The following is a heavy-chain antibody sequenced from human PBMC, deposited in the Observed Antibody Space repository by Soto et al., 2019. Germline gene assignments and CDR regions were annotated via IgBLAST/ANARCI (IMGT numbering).Heavy chain of an antibody. V-gene: IGHV4-31*03. CDR2: IYYSGST. D-gene: IGHD2-15*01. Sequence: QVQLQESGPGLVKPSQTLSLTCTVSGGSISSGGYYWSWIRQHPGKGLEWIGYIYYSGSTYYNPSLKSRVTISVATSKNHFSLKLSSVTAADTAVYYCARAVVVVSNWFDPWGQGTLVTVSS. CDR3: ARAVVVVSNWFDP. J-gene: IGHJ5*02. CDR1: GGSISSGGYY.